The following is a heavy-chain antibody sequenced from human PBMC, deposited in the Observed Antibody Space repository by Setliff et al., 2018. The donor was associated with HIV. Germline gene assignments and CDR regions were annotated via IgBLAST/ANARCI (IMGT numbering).Heavy chain of an antibody. V-gene: IGHV3-23*03. Sequence: GGSLRLSCVGSGFTFGFYSISWVRQTPGKGLEWVSIIGRDGDITHYRESVKGRFTISRDNSRNTLYLQMNSLRVEDTALYYCAKEGPALITQYFGSWGQGTLVTVSS. CDR1: GFTFGFYS. J-gene: IGHJ4*02. CDR2: IGRDGDIT. CDR3: AKEGPALITQYFGS. D-gene: IGHD3-16*01.